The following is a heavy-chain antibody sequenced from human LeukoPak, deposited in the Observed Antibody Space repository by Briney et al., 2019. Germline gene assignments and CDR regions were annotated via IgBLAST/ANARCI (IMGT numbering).Heavy chain of an antibody. CDR3: ARGTAARFRY. Sequence: SETLSLTCTVSGYSISSGYYWGWIRQPPGKGLEWIGSIYHSGSTYYNPSLKSRVTISVDTSKNQFSLKLSSVTAADTAVYYCARGTAARFRYWGQGTLVTVSS. V-gene: IGHV4-38-2*02. D-gene: IGHD6-6*01. CDR2: IYHSGST. CDR1: GYSISSGYY. J-gene: IGHJ4*02.